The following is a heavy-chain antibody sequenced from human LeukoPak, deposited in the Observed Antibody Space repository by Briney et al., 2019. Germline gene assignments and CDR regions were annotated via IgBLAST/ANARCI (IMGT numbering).Heavy chain of an antibody. D-gene: IGHD3-22*01. Sequence: GSLRLSCAASGFTFSSYSMNWVRQAPGKGLEWVSSISSSSSYIYYADSVKGRFTISRDNAKNSLYLQMNSLRAEDTAVYYCARDALYYYDSSGYYAPFDYWGQGTLVTVSS. CDR3: ARDALYYYDSSGYYAPFDY. V-gene: IGHV3-21*01. CDR2: ISSSSSYI. CDR1: GFTFSSYS. J-gene: IGHJ4*02.